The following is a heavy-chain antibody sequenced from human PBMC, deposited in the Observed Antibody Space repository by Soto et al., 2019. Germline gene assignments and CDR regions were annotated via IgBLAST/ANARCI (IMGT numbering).Heavy chain of an antibody. D-gene: IGHD2-8*01. J-gene: IGHJ6*02. V-gene: IGHV1-18*01. CDR1: GFTFSNYG. CDR2: VSANNGHT. CDR3: ARDIESVTAKHFFYYYAMDV. Sequence: GASVKVSCKASGFTFSNYGLNWVRQAPGKGLEWMGWVSANNGHTNYAQNLQGRVSMTTDTSTSTAYMELRGLTFDDTAVYYCARDIESVTAKHFFYYYAMDVWRQGTTVTVSS.